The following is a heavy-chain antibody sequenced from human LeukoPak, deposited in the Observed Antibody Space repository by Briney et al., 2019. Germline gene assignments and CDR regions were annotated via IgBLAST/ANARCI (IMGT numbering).Heavy chain of an antibody. V-gene: IGHV3-48*03. J-gene: IGHJ6*03. Sequence: QPGGSLRLSCAASGFTFSSYEMNWVRQAPGKGLEWVSYISSSGSTIYYADSVKGRFTISRDNAKNSLYLQMNSLRAEDTAVYYCAGQIFGVVTFYYYYMDVWGKGTTVTVSS. CDR3: AGQIFGVVTFYYYYMDV. CDR1: GFTFSSYE. CDR2: ISSSGSTI. D-gene: IGHD3-3*01.